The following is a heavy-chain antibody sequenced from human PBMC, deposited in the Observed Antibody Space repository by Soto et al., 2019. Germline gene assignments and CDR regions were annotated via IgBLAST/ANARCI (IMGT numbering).Heavy chain of an antibody. CDR1: GYTFTSYA. Sequence: ASVKVSCKASGYTFTSYAMHWVRQAPGQRLEWMGWINAGNGNTKYSQKFQGRVTITRDTSASTAYMELSSLRSEDTAVYYSARVGATAATDYWGQGTLVTVSS. CDR2: INAGNGNT. V-gene: IGHV1-3*01. J-gene: IGHJ4*02. D-gene: IGHD1-26*01. CDR3: ARVGATAATDY.